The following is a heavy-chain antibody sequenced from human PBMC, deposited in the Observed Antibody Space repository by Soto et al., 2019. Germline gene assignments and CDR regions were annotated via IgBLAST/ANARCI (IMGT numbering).Heavy chain of an antibody. CDR3: ARTYYDTLTGQGNCFDP. Sequence: QVQLVQSGAEVKKPGASVKVSCKASGYTFTTYDINWVRQATGQGLEWMGWMNPNNGNTGYAQKFQGRVTMTRDTSISTAYMELSSLISEDTAVYYCARTYYDTLTGQGNCFDPWGQGTLVTVSS. V-gene: IGHV1-8*02. CDR2: MNPNNGNT. J-gene: IGHJ5*02. CDR1: GYTFTTYD. D-gene: IGHD3-9*01.